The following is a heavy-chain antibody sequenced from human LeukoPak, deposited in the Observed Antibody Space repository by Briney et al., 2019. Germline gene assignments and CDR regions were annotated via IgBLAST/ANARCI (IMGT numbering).Heavy chain of an antibody. CDR2: ISGSGGST. CDR1: GFTFSSYA. CDR3: AKVGRIAVAGTNLLDDY. J-gene: IGHJ4*02. Sequence: GGSLRLSCAASGFTFSSYAMSWVRQAPGKGLEWVSAISGSGGSTYYADSVKGRFTISRDSSKNTLYLQMNSLRAEDTAVYYCAKVGRIAVAGTNLLDDYWGQGTLVTVSS. V-gene: IGHV3-23*01. D-gene: IGHD6-19*01.